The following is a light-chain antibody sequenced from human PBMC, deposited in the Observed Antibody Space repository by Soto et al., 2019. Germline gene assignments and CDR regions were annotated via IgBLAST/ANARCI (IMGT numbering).Light chain of an antibody. J-gene: IGKJ4*01. V-gene: IGKV1-33*01. CDR3: QQYDDLLS. CDR2: DAS. CDR1: QDIGNY. Sequence: IQLTQSPSSLSASVGDRVTITCQANQDIGNYLNWYQQKPGNAPNLLIYDASELHTGVPSRFSGSGSGTDFSFTISSVQPEDFATYYCQQYDDLLSFGGGTRLEMK.